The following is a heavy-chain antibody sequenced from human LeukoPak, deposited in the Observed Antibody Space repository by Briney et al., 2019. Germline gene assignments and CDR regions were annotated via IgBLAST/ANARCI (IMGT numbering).Heavy chain of an antibody. D-gene: IGHD6-13*01. CDR1: GFIVSGTY. CDR2: ISGSGGST. V-gene: IGHV3-23*01. CDR3: AKTGGIAAAH. Sequence: PGGSLRLSCAASGFIVSGTYMTWVRQAPGKGLEWVSAISGSGGSTYYADSVKGRFTISRDNSKNTLYLQMNSLRAEDTALYYCAKTGGIAAAHWGQGTLVTVSS. J-gene: IGHJ4*02.